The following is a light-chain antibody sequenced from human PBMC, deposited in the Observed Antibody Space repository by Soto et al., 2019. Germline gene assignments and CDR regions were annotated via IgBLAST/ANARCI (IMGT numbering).Light chain of an antibody. CDR2: DAS. CDR1: QSVSSY. J-gene: IGKJ4*01. V-gene: IGKV3-11*01. CDR3: QQRSIWPIT. Sequence: EIVLTQSPATLSLSPGERATLSCRASQSVSSYLAWYQQKPGQAHRLLIYDASNRATGIPARFSGSGSGTDFTLTISSLEPEDFVVYYCQQRSIWPITLGGGTKVEIK.